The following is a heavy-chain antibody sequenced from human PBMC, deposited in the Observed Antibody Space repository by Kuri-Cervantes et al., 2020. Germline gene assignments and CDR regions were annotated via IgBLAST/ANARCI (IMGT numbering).Heavy chain of an antibody. CDR2: IKQDGSEK. J-gene: IGHJ4*02. CDR3: ARWRGTTTNYFFDS. Sequence: GESLKISCAASGFTFSSYWMSWVRQAPGKGLEWVANIKQDGSEKYYADSVKGRFTISRDQSKNTLYLQMNSLRAEDTAVYYCARWRGTTTNYFFDSWGQGTLVTVSS. D-gene: IGHD4-11*01. CDR1: GFTFSSYW. V-gene: IGHV3-7*01.